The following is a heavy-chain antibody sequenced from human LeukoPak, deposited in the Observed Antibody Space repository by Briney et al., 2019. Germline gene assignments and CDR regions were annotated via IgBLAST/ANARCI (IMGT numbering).Heavy chain of an antibody. CDR1: GYTFTSYG. Sequence: ASVKVSCKASGYTFTSYGISWVRQAPGQGLEWMGWISAYNGNTNYAQKLQGRVTMTTDTSASTAYMELGSLRSEDMAVYYCAREGPSLWSGSFYYYMDVWGKGTTVTVSS. CDR2: ISAYNGNT. CDR3: AREGPSLWSGSFYYYMDV. D-gene: IGHD3-3*01. J-gene: IGHJ6*03. V-gene: IGHV1-18*03.